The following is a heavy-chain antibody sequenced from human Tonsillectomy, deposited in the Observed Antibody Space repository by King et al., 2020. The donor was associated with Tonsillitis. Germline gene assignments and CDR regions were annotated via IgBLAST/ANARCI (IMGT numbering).Heavy chain of an antibody. D-gene: IGHD5-24*01. CDR2: IYPGDSDT. V-gene: IGHV5-51*01. J-gene: IGHJ4*02. Sequence: VQLVESGAEVKKPGESLKISCQGSGYSFISYWIGWVRQMPGKGLEWMGIIYPGDSDTRYSPSFQGQVTMSVDKSISTAYLQWSSLKASDTAMYYCAIYGGWVQSRNLTYYFDYWGQGTLVTVSS. CDR1: GYSFISYW. CDR3: AIYGGWVQSRNLTYYFDY.